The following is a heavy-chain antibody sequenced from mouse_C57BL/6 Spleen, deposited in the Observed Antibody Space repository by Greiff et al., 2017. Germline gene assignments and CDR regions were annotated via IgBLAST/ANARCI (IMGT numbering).Heavy chain of an antibody. V-gene: IGHV1-82*01. CDR3: ARCSSGYPWFAY. D-gene: IGHD3-2*02. J-gene: IGHJ3*01. CDR2: IYPGDGDT. Sequence: QVQLQQSGPELVKPGASVKISCKASGYAFSSSWMNWVKQRPGKGLEWIGRIYPGDGDTNYNGKFKGKATLTADKSSSTAYMQLSSLTSEDSAVYFCARCSSGYPWFAYWGQGTLVTVSA. CDR1: GYAFSSSW.